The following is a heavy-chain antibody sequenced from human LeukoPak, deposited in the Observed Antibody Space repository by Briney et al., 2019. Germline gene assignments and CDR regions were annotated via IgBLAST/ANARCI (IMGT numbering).Heavy chain of an antibody. CDR2: ISYDGSNN. J-gene: IGHJ4*02. V-gene: IGHV3-30*18. Sequence: GTSLRLSCAASGFTFSTYGMHWVRQAPGKGLEWVAVISYDGSNNYYADSVKGRFTISRDNSKNTLYLQINSLRAEDTAVYYCANDRSMGLDYWGQGTLVSVSS. D-gene: IGHD3-10*01. CDR1: GFTFSTYG. CDR3: ANDRSMGLDY.